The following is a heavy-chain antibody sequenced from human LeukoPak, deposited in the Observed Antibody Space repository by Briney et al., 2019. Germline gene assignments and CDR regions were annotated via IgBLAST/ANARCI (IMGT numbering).Heavy chain of an antibody. Sequence: PGGSLRLSCAASGFTFSSSSMNWGRQAPGKGLVWVSLMNSDGSRTYYADSVKGRFTISRDNVKNTLYVQMNSLRAEDSAVYYCARDRPRDRLGYDSSGYYNSNWFDPWGQGTLVTVSS. CDR2: MNSDGSRT. J-gene: IGHJ5*02. CDR1: GFTFSSSS. CDR3: ARDRPRDRLGYDSSGYYNSNWFDP. D-gene: IGHD3-22*01. V-gene: IGHV3-74*01.